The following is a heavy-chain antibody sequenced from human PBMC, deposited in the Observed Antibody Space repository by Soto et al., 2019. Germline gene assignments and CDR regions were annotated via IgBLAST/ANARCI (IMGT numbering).Heavy chain of an antibody. V-gene: IGHV3-23*01. CDR2: ISGSGGST. J-gene: IGHJ1*01. Sequence: PGGSLRLSCAASGFTFSSYAMSWVRQAPGKGLEWVSAISGSGGSTYYADSVKGRFTISRDNSKNTLYLQMNSRRAEDTAVYYCAKDRVSVAGTAEYFQHWGQGTLVTVSS. CDR3: AKDRVSVAGTAEYFQH. D-gene: IGHD6-19*01. CDR1: GFTFSSYA.